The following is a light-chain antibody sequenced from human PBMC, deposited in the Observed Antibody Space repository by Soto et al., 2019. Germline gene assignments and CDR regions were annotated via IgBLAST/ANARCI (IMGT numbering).Light chain of an antibody. CDR3: QQYQSWPPT. J-gene: IGKJ2*01. CDR1: QSVSSH. CDR2: GAS. Sequence: EIVMTQSPDTLCVSPGERATFSCRASQSVSSHLAWYQQKPGQVPRLLIYGASTRATGVPAMFSGSGSETEFTLTISSLQSEDLAVYYCQQYQSWPPTFGQGTKLEIK. V-gene: IGKV3-15*01.